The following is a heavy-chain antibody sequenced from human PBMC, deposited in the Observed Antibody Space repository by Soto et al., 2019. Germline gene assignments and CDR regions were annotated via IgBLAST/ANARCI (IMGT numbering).Heavy chain of an antibody. D-gene: IGHD1-26*01. CDR1: GFTFSSYG. J-gene: IGHJ6*02. Sequence: GGSLRLSCAASGFTFSSYGMHWVRQAPGKGLEWVAVIWYDGSNKYYADSVKGRFTISRDNSKNTLYLQMNSLRAEDTAVYYCARAAGRESLPPENSYYYYGMDVWGQGTTVTVSS. V-gene: IGHV3-33*01. CDR2: IWYDGSNK. CDR3: ARAAGRESLPPENSYYYYGMDV.